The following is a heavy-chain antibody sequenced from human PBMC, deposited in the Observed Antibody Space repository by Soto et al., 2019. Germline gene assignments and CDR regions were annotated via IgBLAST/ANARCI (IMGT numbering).Heavy chain of an antibody. Sequence: QVQLVQSGAEVKKPGSSVKLSCKASGGTISSHAISWVRQAPGQGLEWMGGIIPLLGTTNYAQKFQGRVTITADESMSTVYMELTSLRFEDTAVHYLARARRPYDNGMVVWGQATTVTV. CDR2: IIPLLGTT. CDR3: ARARRPYDNGMVV. CDR1: GGTISSHA. J-gene: IGHJ6*02. V-gene: IGHV1-69*01.